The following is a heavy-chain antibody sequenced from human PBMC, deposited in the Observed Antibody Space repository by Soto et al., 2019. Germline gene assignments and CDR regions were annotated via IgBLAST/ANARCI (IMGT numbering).Heavy chain of an antibody. D-gene: IGHD3-22*01. CDR3: ARVDSSGSYFDH. V-gene: IGHV4-31*03. J-gene: IGHJ4*02. Sequence: PSETLSLTCTVSGGSISSGGYYWSWIRQHPGKGLEWIGYIYYSGSTYYNPSLKSRVTISVDTSKNQFSLKLSSVTAADTAMYYCARVDSSGSYFDHWGQGTLVTVSS. CDR1: GGSISSGGYY. CDR2: IYYSGST.